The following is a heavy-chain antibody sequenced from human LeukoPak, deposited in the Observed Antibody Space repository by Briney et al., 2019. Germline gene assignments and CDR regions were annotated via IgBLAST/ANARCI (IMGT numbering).Heavy chain of an antibody. CDR2: IHNSGSS. V-gene: IGHV4-59*01. CDR1: GGSISSYY. D-gene: IGHD3-22*01. J-gene: IGHJ3*02. CDR3: ASLGGYYESRNSSQLETFDI. Sequence: SETLSLTCTVSGGSISSYYWSWIRQPPGKGLEWIGYIHNSGSSNYNPSLKSRATFAVDTSENQLSLRLNSVTAADTAVYYCASLGGYYESRNSSQLETFDIWGQGTMVTVSS.